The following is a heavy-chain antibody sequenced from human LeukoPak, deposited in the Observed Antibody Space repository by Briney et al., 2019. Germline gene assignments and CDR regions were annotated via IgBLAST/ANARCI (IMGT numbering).Heavy chain of an antibody. CDR1: GGSISSGSYY. J-gene: IGHJ3*02. CDR2: IYTSGST. Sequence: SETLSLTCTVSGGSISSGSYYWSWIRQPAGKGLEWIGRIYTSGSTNYNPSLKSRVTISVDTSKNQFSLKLSSVTAADTAVYYCARETYYYDSSGYYYGGFHAFDIWGQGTMVTVSS. CDR3: ARETYYYDSSGYYYGGFHAFDI. D-gene: IGHD3-22*01. V-gene: IGHV4-61*02.